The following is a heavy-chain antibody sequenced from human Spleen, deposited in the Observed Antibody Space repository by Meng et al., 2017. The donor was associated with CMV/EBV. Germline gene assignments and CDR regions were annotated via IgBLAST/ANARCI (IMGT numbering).Heavy chain of an antibody. V-gene: IGHV3-7*01. CDR1: GFTFSNYW. CDR2: IKEDGTEK. D-gene: IGHD3-3*01. Sequence: GESLKISCAASGFTFSNYWMTWVRQAPGKGLEWLANIKEDGTEKNYVDSVKGRFTISRDNAKKSLYLQMNSLRVEDTAVYYCAYLGDYWSGYFDNFWGQGTVVTVS. J-gene: IGHJ4*02. CDR3: AYLGDYWSGYFDNF.